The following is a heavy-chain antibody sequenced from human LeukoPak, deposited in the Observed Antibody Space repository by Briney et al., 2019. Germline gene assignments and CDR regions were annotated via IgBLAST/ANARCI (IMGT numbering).Heavy chain of an antibody. D-gene: IGHD3-3*01. CDR2: IYYSGST. Sequence: SETLSLTCTVSGGSISSGGYYWSWIRQHTGKGLEWIGYIYYSGSTYYNPSLKSRVTISVDTSKNQFSLKLSSVTAADTAVYYCARAFRSGYYFDYWGQGTLVTVSS. V-gene: IGHV4-31*03. J-gene: IGHJ4*02. CDR3: ARAFRSGYYFDY. CDR1: GGSISSGGYY.